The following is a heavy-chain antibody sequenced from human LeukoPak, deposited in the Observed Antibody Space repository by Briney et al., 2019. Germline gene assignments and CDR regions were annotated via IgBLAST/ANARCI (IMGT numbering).Heavy chain of an antibody. CDR1: GFTFSIYS. J-gene: IGHJ4*02. CDR2: IGTSGNTI. D-gene: IGHD3-10*01. V-gene: IGHV3-48*02. Sequence: GGSLRLSCAASGFTFSIYSMNWVRQAPGKGLEWVSYIGTSGNTIYYADSVKGRFTISRDNAKNSLYLQMNSLRDEDTAVYYCARGPPLFTNWGQGTLVTVSS. CDR3: ARGPPLFTN.